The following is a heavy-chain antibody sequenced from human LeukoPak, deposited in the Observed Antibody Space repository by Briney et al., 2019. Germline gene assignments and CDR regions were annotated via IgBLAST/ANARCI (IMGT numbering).Heavy chain of an antibody. CDR1: GGTFDIYA. D-gene: IGHD2-15*01. J-gene: IGHJ3*01. CDR2: IIPIFSTP. V-gene: IGHV1-69*05. Sequence: SVKVSCKASGGTFDIYAFSWVRQAPGQGLEWMGGIIPIFSTPNYAQKFQGRVTITTDESASTAYMELTSLRSEDTAMYYCARDRSRGERGGYDSFGFWGQGTMVTVSS. CDR3: ARDRSRGERGGYDSFGF.